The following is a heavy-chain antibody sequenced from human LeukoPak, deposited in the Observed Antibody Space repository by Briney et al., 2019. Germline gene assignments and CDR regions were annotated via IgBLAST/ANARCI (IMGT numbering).Heavy chain of an antibody. Sequence: GGSLRLSCTASGFAFAEHGMSWVRQVPGKGLEWVSGINWSGGSTGYADPLRGRFTISRDNAKNSLYLQMDSLRAEDTALYYCARAPITSPFYFDYWGQGSLVTVSS. J-gene: IGHJ4*02. D-gene: IGHD2-2*01. CDR3: ARAPITSPFYFDY. V-gene: IGHV3-20*04. CDR2: INWSGGST. CDR1: GFAFAEHG.